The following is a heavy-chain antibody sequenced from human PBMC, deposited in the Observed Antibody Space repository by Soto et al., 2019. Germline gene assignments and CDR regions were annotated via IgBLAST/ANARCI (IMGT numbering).Heavy chain of an antibody. CDR3: ARDREAGYNFYYGMDV. Sequence: LSLTCSVSGADITTYSWTWIRQPAGKGLEWIGRIYTSASINYNPSLKGRVTLSVDTSTNQVSLRLASVTAADTAIYYCARDREAGYNFYYGMDVWGQGTTVTVSS. D-gene: IGHD6-19*01. V-gene: IGHV4-4*07. CDR1: GADITTYS. CDR2: IYTSASI. J-gene: IGHJ6*02.